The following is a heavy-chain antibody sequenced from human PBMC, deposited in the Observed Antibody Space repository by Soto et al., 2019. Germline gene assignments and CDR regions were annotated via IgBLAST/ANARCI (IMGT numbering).Heavy chain of an antibody. Sequence: VEDLKTPWNGSGCILSSSWISLVRQTPGKGLECMYSIDPPDYNLHYSRPFQVRVTISGDTSISTASVQWSSLEAADTAMYYCARVAAFEITGLTTRAMDVCGPGTTVTVSS. CDR1: GCILSSSW. CDR3: ARVAAFEITGLTTRAMDV. D-gene: IGHD3-3*02. J-gene: IGHJ6*02. V-gene: IGHV5-10-1*01. CDR2: IDPPDYNL.